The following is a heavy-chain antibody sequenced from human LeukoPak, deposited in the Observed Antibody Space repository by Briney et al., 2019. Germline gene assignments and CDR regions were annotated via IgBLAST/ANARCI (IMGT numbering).Heavy chain of an antibody. V-gene: IGHV3-23*01. CDR1: GFIFSDHY. Sequence: RGSLRLSCAASGFIFSDHYMSWVRQAPGKGLEWVSAISGSGGSTYYADSVKGRFTISRDNSKNTLYLQMNSLRAEDTAVYYCAKSPYYYDSSGNDYWGQGTLVTVSS. D-gene: IGHD3-22*01. CDR3: AKSPYYYDSSGNDY. J-gene: IGHJ4*02. CDR2: ISGSGGST.